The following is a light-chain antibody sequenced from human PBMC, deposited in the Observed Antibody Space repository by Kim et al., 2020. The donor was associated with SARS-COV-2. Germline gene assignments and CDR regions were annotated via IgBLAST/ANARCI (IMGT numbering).Light chain of an antibody. CDR3: QHYNSYTWT. CDR2: DAS. CDR1: QSISSR. J-gene: IGKJ1*01. V-gene: IGKV1-5*01. Sequence: ASVGDRVTITCRASQSISSRLAWYQLKPGKAPKLVIYDASSLQSGVPSRFSGSGSGTEFTLTISSLQPDDFATYYCQHYNSYTWTFGQGTKVDIK.